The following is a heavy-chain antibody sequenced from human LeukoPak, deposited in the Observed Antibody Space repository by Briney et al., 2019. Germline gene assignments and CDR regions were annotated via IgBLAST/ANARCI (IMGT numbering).Heavy chain of an antibody. CDR3: VRDGRADGLYFDL. CDR1: GFAFSTYW. J-gene: IGHJ4*02. Sequence: GGSLRLSCATSGFAFSTYWMNWVRQAPGKGLERVASINQEGTEKYYLDSVKGRFTISRDNAKNSLDLQMNSLRAEDTAVYYCVRDGRADGLYFDLWGQGTLVTVSS. D-gene: IGHD6-13*01. V-gene: IGHV3-7*01. CDR2: INQEGTEK.